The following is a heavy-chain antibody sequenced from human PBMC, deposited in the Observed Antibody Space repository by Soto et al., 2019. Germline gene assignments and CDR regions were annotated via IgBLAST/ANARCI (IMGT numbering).Heavy chain of an antibody. Sequence: ASVKVSFKASGYTFTSYGISWVRQAPGQGLEWMGWISAYNGNTNYAQKLQGRVTMTTDTSTSTAYMELRSLRSDDTAVYYCARSEFLEWLLPFDYWGQGTLVTVS. V-gene: IGHV1-18*01. CDR3: ARSEFLEWLLPFDY. J-gene: IGHJ4*02. D-gene: IGHD3-3*01. CDR1: GYTFTSYG. CDR2: ISAYNGNT.